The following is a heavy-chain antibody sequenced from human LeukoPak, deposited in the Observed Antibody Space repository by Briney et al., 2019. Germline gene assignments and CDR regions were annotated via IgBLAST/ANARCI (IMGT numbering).Heavy chain of an antibody. J-gene: IGHJ4*02. CDR2: ISYDGSNK. CDR1: GFTFSSYG. CDR3: ARAAGNFDY. Sequence: GGSLRLSCAASGFTFSSYGMHWARQAPGKGLEWVAVISYDGSNKYYADSVKGRFTISRDNSKNTLYLQMSSLRAEDTAVYYCARAAGNFDYWGQGTLVTVSS. V-gene: IGHV3-30*19.